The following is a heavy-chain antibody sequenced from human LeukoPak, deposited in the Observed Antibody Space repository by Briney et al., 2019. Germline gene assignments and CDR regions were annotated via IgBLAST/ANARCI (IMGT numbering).Heavy chain of an antibody. CDR3: ARHEVIVVVNAFDI. D-gene: IGHD3-22*01. Sequence: SETLSLTCTVSGGSISSSSYYWGWIRQPPGKGLEWIGSIYYSGSTYYNPSLKSRVTISVGTSKNQFSLKLSSVTAADTAVYYCARHEVIVVVNAFDIWGQGTMVTVSS. J-gene: IGHJ3*02. CDR2: IYYSGST. V-gene: IGHV4-39*01. CDR1: GGSISSSSYY.